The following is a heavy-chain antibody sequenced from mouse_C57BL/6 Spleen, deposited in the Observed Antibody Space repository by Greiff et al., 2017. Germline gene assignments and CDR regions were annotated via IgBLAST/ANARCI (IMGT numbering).Heavy chain of an antibody. Sequence: EVKLEESGGGLVKPGGSLKLSCAASGFTFSSYTMSWVRQTPEKRLEWVATISGGGGNTYYPDSVKGRSTISRDNAKNTLYLHMSSLRSEDTALYYCATLYDYDRAYAMDYWGQGTSVTVSS. D-gene: IGHD2-4*01. CDR2: ISGGGGNT. J-gene: IGHJ4*01. V-gene: IGHV5-9*01. CDR3: ATLYDYDRAYAMDY. CDR1: GFTFSSYT.